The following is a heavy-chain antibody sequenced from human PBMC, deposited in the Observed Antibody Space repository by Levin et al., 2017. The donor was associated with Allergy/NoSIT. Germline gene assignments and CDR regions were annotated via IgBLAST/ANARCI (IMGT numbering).Heavy chain of an antibody. CDR3: EVLNGPAGTAMVSVY. D-gene: IGHD5-18*01. J-gene: IGHJ4*02. Sequence: PGGSLRLSCAASGFTFSSYGMHWVRQAPGKGLEWVAVISYDGSNKYYADSVKGRFTISRDNSKNTLYLQMNSLRAEDTAVYYCEVLNGPAGTAMVSVYWGQGTLVTVSS. CDR2: ISYDGSNK. V-gene: IGHV3-30*03. CDR1: GFTFSSYG.